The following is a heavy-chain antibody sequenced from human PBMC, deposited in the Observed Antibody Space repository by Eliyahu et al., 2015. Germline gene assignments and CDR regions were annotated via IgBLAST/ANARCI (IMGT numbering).Heavy chain of an antibody. CDR2: IYYSGST. CDR1: GGSISSYY. CDR3: ARASYYYGMDV. V-gene: IGHV4-59*01. J-gene: IGHJ6*02. Sequence: QVQLQESGPGLVKPSETLSXTXXVSGGSISSYYWSWIRQPPGKGLEWIGYIYYSGSTNYNPSLKSRVTISVDTSKNQFSLKLSSVTAADTAVYYCARASYYYGMDVWGQGTTVTVSS.